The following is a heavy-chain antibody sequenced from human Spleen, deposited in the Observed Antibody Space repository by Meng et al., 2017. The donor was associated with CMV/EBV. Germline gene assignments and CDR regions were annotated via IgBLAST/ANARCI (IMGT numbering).Heavy chain of an antibody. D-gene: IGHD3-22*01. J-gene: IGHJ3*02. CDR2: IRYDGSDK. Sequence: GGSLRLSCVGSGFTFRTCGMHWVRQAPGKGLEWVTFIRYDGSDKFYADSMEGRFTISRDNSKNTLYLQINSLRAEDTAVYYCAKRAYDRGGAHPIWGQGTMVTVSS. CDR1: GFTFRTCG. V-gene: IGHV3-30*02. CDR3: AKRAYDRGGAHPI.